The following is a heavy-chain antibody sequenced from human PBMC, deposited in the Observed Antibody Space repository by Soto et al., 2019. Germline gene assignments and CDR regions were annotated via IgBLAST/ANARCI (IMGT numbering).Heavy chain of an antibody. Sequence: GGSLKIFCQGSWYRFFRHFVTWVGPKPGKGLEWMGRIDPSGSYTNYSASFEGHVTISADKANSTAYLQWSSLKASDTAMYYCARPAVAALPYDAFDIWGQGTMVTVS. CDR1: WYRFFRHF. CDR3: ARPAVAALPYDAFDI. V-gene: IGHV5-10-1*01. D-gene: IGHD2-15*01. CDR2: IDPSGSYT. J-gene: IGHJ3*02.